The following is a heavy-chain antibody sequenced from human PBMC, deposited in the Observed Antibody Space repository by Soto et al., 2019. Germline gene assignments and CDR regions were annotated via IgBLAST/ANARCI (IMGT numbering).Heavy chain of an antibody. CDR3: AKSLRTTVTTGFWFDP. D-gene: IGHD4-17*01. Sequence: EVQLLESGGGLVQPGGSQRLSCAASGFTISTYAMSWVRQAPGKGLEWVSGISGSGHITYYADSVKGRFTISRDISKNTLYLQMSSLRAEDTAVYHCAKSLRTTVTTGFWFDPWGQGTLVTVSS. CDR1: GFTISTYA. J-gene: IGHJ5*02. CDR2: ISGSGHIT. V-gene: IGHV3-23*01.